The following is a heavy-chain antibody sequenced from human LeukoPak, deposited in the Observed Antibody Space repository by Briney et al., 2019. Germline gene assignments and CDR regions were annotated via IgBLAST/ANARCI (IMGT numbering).Heavy chain of an antibody. CDR3: TTPYSSSWYGWFDP. CDR1: GFTFNNAW. D-gene: IGHD6-13*01. CDR2: IKSKTDGGTT. V-gene: IGHV3-15*01. J-gene: IGHJ5*02. Sequence: GGSLRLSCAASGFTFNNAWMSWVRQAPGKGLEWVGRIKSKTDGGTTDYAAPVKGRFTISRDDSKNTLYLQMNSLKAEDTAVYYCTTPYSSSWYGWFDPWGQGTLVTVSS.